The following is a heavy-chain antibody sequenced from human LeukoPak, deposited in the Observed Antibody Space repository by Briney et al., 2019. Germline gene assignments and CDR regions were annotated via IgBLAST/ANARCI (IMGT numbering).Heavy chain of an antibody. CDR2: IDNDGSDS. CDR1: EFTFTNYW. D-gene: IGHD1-14*01. J-gene: IGHJ3*02. Sequence: HPGGSLRRSCAASEFTFTNYWMHWVRQAPGEGLVWVSRIDNDGSDSIYADSVKGRFTISRDNAKNTVYLQMNGLRADDTAVYYCARGGYHHGFDIWGQGTWSPSLQ. CDR3: ARGGYHHGFDI. V-gene: IGHV3-74*01.